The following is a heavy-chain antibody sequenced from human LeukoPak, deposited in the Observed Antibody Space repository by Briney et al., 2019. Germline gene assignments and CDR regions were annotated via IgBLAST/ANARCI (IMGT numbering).Heavy chain of an antibody. CDR2: GYCNGRS. V-gene: IGHV4-30-4*08. CDR3: ARAGSSGPYCTIGSCYGMDV. CDR1: GVSINNPNYC. J-gene: IGHJ6*02. Sequence: SETLSLTCTDAGVSINNPNYCWSWVRQPPGKGLEWVGYGYCNGRSYYNPSLRSRLTMTVDTSSNQFSLELSSVTAADTAVYYCARAGSSGPYCTIGSCYGMDVWGQGTTVTVSS. D-gene: IGHD2-8*01.